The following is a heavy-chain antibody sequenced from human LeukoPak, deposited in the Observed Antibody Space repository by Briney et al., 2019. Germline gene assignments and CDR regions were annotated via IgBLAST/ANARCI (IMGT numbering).Heavy chain of an antibody. CDR3: ARDLWSLPYGMDV. V-gene: IGHV1-46*01. D-gene: IGHD2-21*01. CDR2: INPSGGST. Sequence: GASVKVSCKASGYTVTSYYMHWVRQAPGQGLEWMGIINPSGGSTSCAQKFQGRVTMTRDTSTSTVYMELSSLRSEDTAVYYCARDLWSLPYGMDVWGQGTTVTVSS. CDR1: GYTVTSYY. J-gene: IGHJ6*02.